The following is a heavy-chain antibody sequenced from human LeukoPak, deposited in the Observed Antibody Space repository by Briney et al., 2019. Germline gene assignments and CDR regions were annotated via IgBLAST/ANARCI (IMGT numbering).Heavy chain of an antibody. Sequence: GGSLRLSCVGSGFTFSSYSMSWVRQAPGKGLEWVSYISISTSSIDYADSVEGRFTISRDNAKNSLYLQMNSLRAEDTAVYYCARGGSYLSAFDIWGQGTMVAVSS. CDR3: ARGGSYLSAFDI. V-gene: IGHV3-48*01. D-gene: IGHD1-26*01. J-gene: IGHJ3*02. CDR2: ISISTSSI. CDR1: GFTFSSYS.